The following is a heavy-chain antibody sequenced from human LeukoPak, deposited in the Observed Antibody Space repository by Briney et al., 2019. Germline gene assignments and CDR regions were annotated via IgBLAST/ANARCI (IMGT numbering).Heavy chain of an antibody. D-gene: IGHD6-19*01. CDR3: ASDSSGWYDY. V-gene: IGHV3-53*01. J-gene: IGHJ4*02. CDR2: IYSGGST. CDR1: GFTVSSNY. Sequence: GGSLRLSCAASGFTVSSNYMSWVRQAPGKGLEWVSVIYSGGSTYYADSVKGRFTISRNNSKNTLYLQMNSLRAEDTAVYYCASDSSGWYDYWGQETLVTVSS.